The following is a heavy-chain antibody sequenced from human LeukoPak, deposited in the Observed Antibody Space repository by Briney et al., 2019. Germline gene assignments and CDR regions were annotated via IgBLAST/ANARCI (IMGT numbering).Heavy chain of an antibody. CDR3: ARRGSGRNWFDP. D-gene: IGHD1-1*01. CDR1: GGSMSSSEYY. CDR2: INYRGST. Sequence: PSETLSLTCTVSGGSMSSSEYYWVWIRQPPGKGLEWIASINYRGSTYYNASLRSRVTISVDTSKTQFSLKLNSVAAADTAVYYCARRGSGRNWFDPWGQGTQVTDSS. J-gene: IGHJ5*02. V-gene: IGHV4-39*01.